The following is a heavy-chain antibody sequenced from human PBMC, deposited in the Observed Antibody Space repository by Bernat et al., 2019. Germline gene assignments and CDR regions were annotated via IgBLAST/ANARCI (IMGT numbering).Heavy chain of an antibody. V-gene: IGHV3-30*01. CDR3: ARDYHGGYSSSWAY. Sequence: QVQLVESGGGVVQPGRSLRLSCAASGFTFSSYAMHWVRQAPGKGLEWVAVISYDGSNKYYADSVKGRFTISRDNSKNTLYLQMNSLRAEDTAVYYCARDYHGGYSSSWAYWGQGTLVTVSS. CDR1: GFTFSSYA. D-gene: IGHD6-13*01. CDR2: ISYDGSNK. J-gene: IGHJ4*02.